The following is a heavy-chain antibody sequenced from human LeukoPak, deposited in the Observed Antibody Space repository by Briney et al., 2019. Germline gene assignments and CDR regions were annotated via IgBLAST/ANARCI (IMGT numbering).Heavy chain of an antibody. CDR1: GYTFTGYY. V-gene: IGHV1-2*06. Sequence: GASVKVSCKASGYTFTGYYMHWVRQAPGQGLEWMGRINPNSGGTNYAQKFQGRVTITADESTSTAYMELSSLRSEDTAVYYCASGSHCTNGVCYTRPLDAFDIWGQGTMVTVSS. D-gene: IGHD2-8*01. CDR2: INPNSGGT. CDR3: ASGSHCTNGVCYTRPLDAFDI. J-gene: IGHJ3*02.